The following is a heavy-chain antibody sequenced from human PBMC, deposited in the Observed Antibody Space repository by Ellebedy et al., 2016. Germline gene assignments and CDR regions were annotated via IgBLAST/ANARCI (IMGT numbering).Heavy chain of an antibody. V-gene: IGHV4-34*01. CDR1: GGHFSGHY. CDR2: INHSGTT. CDR3: ARGRGAFDI. Sequence: SETLSLXXAVYGGHFSGHYWSWIRQPPGKGLEWIGEINHSGTTNYNPSLKSRVTMSVDTSKNQFSLKLSSVTAADTAVYYCARGRGAFDIWGQGTMVTVSS. J-gene: IGHJ3*02.